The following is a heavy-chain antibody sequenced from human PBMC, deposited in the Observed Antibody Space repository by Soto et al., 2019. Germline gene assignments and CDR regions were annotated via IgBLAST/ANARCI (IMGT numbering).Heavy chain of an antibody. Sequence: ASVKVSCKASGYTFTSYGISWVRQAPGQGLEWMGWISAYNGNTNYAQKLQGRVTMTTDTSTSTAYMELRSLRFDDTAVYYCARDAHGDFYCSGGSCYPRNDYYYYYMDVWGKGPRSPSP. CDR3: ARDAHGDFYCSGGSCYPRNDYYYYYMDV. V-gene: IGHV1-18*01. CDR2: ISAYNGNT. J-gene: IGHJ6*03. CDR1: GYTFTSYG. D-gene: IGHD2-15*01.